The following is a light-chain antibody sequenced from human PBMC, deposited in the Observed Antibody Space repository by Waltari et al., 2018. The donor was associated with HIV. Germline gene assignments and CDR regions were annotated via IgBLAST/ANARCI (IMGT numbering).Light chain of an antibody. J-gene: IGKJ4*01. CDR1: QSLLHSNGYNY. CDR2: LGS. V-gene: IGKV2-28*01. CDR3: MQALQTRLT. Sequence: DIVMTQSPLSLPVTPGEPASISCRSSQSLLHSNGYNYLDWYLQKPGQSPQLLIYLGSNRASGVPDRFSGSGSGTDFTLKISRVEAEDVGIYYCMQALQTRLTFGGGTKVEIK.